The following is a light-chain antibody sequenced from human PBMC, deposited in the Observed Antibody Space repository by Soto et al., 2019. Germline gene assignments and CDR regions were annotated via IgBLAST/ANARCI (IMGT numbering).Light chain of an antibody. CDR2: DVT. J-gene: IGLJ2*01. Sequence: QSALTQPASVSGSPGQSITISCTGTSSDVGGYNFVSSYQQYPGKAPKLIIYDVTNRPPGVSDRFSGSKSGNTASLTISGLQAEDEAEYYCSSCTSGSTDVVFGGGTKLTVL. V-gene: IGLV2-14*03. CDR1: SSDVGGYNF. CDR3: SSCTSGSTDVV.